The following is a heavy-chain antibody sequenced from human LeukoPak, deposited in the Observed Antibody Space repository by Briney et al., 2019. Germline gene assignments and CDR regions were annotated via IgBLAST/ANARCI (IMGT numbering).Heavy chain of an antibody. CDR3: ARGPKTHLQRYFDWLWAANYYYYYMDV. J-gene: IGHJ6*03. D-gene: IGHD3-9*01. Sequence: GASVKVSCKASGYTFTSYDINWVRQATGQGLEWMGWMNPNSGNTGYAQKFQGRVTITRNTSISTAYMELSSLRSEDTAVYYCARGPKTHLQRYFDWLWAANYYYYYMDVWGKGTTVTVSS. CDR1: GYTFTSYD. CDR2: MNPNSGNT. V-gene: IGHV1-8*03.